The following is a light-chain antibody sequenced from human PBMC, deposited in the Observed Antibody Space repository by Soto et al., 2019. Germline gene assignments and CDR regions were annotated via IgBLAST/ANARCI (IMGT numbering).Light chain of an antibody. Sequence: EIVLTQSPATLSLSPGERATLSCRASQSVSSYLAWYQQKPGQAPRLLIYDASNRATGIPARFSGSGSGTDFTLNNRSLRAEDFAVYYCQQRRTFGQGTKVEIK. CDR2: DAS. CDR3: QQRRT. CDR1: QSVSSY. J-gene: IGKJ1*01. V-gene: IGKV3-11*01.